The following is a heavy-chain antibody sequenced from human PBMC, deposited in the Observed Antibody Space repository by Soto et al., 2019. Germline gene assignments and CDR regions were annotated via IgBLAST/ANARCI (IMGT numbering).Heavy chain of an antibody. D-gene: IGHD6-19*01. CDR2: INHSGST. J-gene: IGHJ5*02. CDR3: ARVASKWIAVAGFRYNWFDP. CDR1: GGSFSGYY. V-gene: IGHV4-34*01. Sequence: PSGTLSLTCAVCGGSFSGYYCSWIRQPPGKGLEWIGEINHSGSTNYNPSLKSRVTISVDTSKNQFSLKLSSVTAADTAVYYCARVASKWIAVAGFRYNWFDPWGQGTLVTVS.